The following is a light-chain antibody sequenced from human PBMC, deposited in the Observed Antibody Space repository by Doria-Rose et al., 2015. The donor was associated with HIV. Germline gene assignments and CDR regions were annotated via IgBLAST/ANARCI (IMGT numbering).Light chain of an antibody. CDR3: QSYDSSLSGYV. J-gene: IGLJ1*01. V-gene: IGLV1-40*01. CDR1: SSNIGAGYD. CDR2: GNI. Sequence: QTVVTQEPSVSEAPGQRVTISCTGSSSNIGAGYDVHWYQQLPGTAPKLLIYGNINRPSGVPDRISGSKSGTSASLAITGLQAGDEADYYCQSYDSSLSGYVFGTGTKVTVL.